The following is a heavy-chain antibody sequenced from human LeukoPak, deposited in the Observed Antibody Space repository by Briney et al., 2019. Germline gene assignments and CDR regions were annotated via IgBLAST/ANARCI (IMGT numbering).Heavy chain of an antibody. J-gene: IGHJ6*02. D-gene: IGHD2-2*01. V-gene: IGHV3-53*01. Sequence: GGSLRLSCAASGFTVSSNYMSWVRQAPGKGLEWVSVIYSGGSTYYADSVKGRFTISRDNSKNTLYLQMNSLRAEDTAVYYCAKDILPLVARYGMDIWGQGTTVTVSS. CDR3: AKDILPLVARYGMDI. CDR2: IYSGGST. CDR1: GFTVSSNY.